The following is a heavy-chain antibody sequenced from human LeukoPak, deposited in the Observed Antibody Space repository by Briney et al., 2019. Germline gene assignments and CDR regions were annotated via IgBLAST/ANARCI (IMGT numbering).Heavy chain of an antibody. V-gene: IGHV3-15*01. Sequence: GGSLRLSCAASGFTFSNAWMSWVRQAPGKGLEWAGRIKSKTDGGTTDYAAPVKGRFTISRDDSKNTLYLQMNSLKTEDTAVYYCTTRIAAAGPSYWGQGTLVTVSS. CDR2: IKSKTDGGTT. J-gene: IGHJ4*02. CDR3: TTRIAAAGPSY. D-gene: IGHD6-13*01. CDR1: GFTFSNAW.